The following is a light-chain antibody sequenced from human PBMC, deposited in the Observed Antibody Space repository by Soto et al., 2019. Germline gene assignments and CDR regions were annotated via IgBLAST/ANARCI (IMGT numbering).Light chain of an antibody. V-gene: IGKV3-20*01. CDR1: QSVSSSN. Sequence: EIVLTQSPGTLSLSPGERATLSCRASQSVSSSNLAWYQQKPGQAPRLLIYGASRRATGIPDRFSGSGSGTDFTLTISRLEPEDFAVYYCQQYGSSPLTFGGGTRWIS. J-gene: IGKJ4*01. CDR2: GAS. CDR3: QQYGSSPLT.